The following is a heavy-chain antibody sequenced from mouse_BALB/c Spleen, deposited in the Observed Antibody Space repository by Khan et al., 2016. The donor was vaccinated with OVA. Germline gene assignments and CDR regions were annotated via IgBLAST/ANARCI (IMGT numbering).Heavy chain of an antibody. CDR2: INTYTGEP. Sequence: QIQLVQSGPELKKPGETVKISCKASGYTFTDYVMNWVKQAPGKGLRWMGWINTYTGEPTYADDFKGRFAFSLETSASTAYLQINNLKKEDTATYFCARFHGGHWGQGTTLTVSS. J-gene: IGHJ2*01. CDR3: ARFHGGH. CDR1: GYTFTDYV. V-gene: IGHV9-3-1*01.